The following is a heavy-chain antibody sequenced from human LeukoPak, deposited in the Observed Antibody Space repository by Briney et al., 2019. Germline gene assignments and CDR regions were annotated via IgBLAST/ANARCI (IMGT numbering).Heavy chain of an antibody. V-gene: IGHV3-23*01. CDR3: ARSEVDIVATVCFDY. Sequence: GGSLRLSCAASGFTFSSYAMSWVRQTPGKGLEWVSAISGSGGSTYYADSVKGRFTISRDNSKNTLYLQMNSLRAEDTAVYYCARSEVDIVATVCFDYWGQGTLVTVSS. D-gene: IGHD5-12*01. J-gene: IGHJ4*02. CDR2: ISGSGGST. CDR1: GFTFSSYA.